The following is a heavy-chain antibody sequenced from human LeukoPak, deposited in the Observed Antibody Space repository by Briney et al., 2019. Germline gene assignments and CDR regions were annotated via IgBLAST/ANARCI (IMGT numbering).Heavy chain of an antibody. Sequence: GASEKLSRKTSGYRFSINYLQWMRHAPGQRPEKMGWFTPNSDGTNYAQYIQGRFTMTRNRSISTIYLELTNLRSDDTAVDYGARDSAGSSWSGEPGPFDYWGQGTLVTVSS. CDR2: FTPNSDGT. CDR3: ARDSAGSSWSGEPGPFDY. V-gene: IGHV1-2*02. CDR1: GYRFSINY. D-gene: IGHD1-1*01. J-gene: IGHJ4*02.